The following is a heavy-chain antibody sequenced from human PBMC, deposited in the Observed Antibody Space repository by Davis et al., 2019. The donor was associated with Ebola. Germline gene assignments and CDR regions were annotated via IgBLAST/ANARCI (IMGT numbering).Heavy chain of an antibody. Sequence: MPSETLSLTCTVSGGSISSNLYFWGWLRQPPGKGLEWIGRISYGGGTYCNPSLKSRVTISVDTSKNQFSLNLNSGTAADTAVYYCARRIAAAGRGNEYFQYWGQGTLVTVSS. V-gene: IGHV4-39*01. CDR1: GGSISSNLYF. CDR3: ARRIAAAGRGNEYFQY. CDR2: ISYGGGT. D-gene: IGHD6-13*01. J-gene: IGHJ1*01.